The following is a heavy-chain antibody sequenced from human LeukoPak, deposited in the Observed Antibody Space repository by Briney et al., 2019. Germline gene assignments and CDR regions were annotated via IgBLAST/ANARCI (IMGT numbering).Heavy chain of an antibody. CDR2: IYYSGST. CDR3: ARMDDERPL. Sequence: PSETLSLTCTVSGRSITSYYSSWIRQPPGKGLEYIGTIYYSGSTNYNPSLKSRVTISVNTSKNQFTLKLSSVTAPDRAVYYCARMDDERPLWGQGSLVTASS. V-gene: IGHV4-59*01. D-gene: IGHD6-25*01. J-gene: IGHJ4*02. CDR1: GRSITSYY.